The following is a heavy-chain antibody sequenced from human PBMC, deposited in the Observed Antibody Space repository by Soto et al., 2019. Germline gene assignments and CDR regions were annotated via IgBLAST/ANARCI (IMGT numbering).Heavy chain of an antibody. J-gene: IGHJ4*02. Sequence: GGSLRLSCAASGFTFRTYAMSWVRQAPGKGLEWVSGLFGNGGGISYADSVKGRFTISRDNSNNRLYLQMRSLRVEDTAVYYCAKDRQPDGLWPFDHWGQGTLVTVSS. D-gene: IGHD2-8*01. V-gene: IGHV3-23*01. CDR3: AKDRQPDGLWPFDH. CDR1: GFTFRTYA. CDR2: LFGNGGGI.